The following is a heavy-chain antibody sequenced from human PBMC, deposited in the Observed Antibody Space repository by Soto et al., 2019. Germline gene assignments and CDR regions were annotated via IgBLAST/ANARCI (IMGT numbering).Heavy chain of an antibody. CDR1: GGSISSGGYS. D-gene: IGHD3-16*01. CDR3: ARVFTHGVSTENEY. Sequence: SETLSLTCAVSGGSISSGGYSWSWIRQPPGKGLEWIGYIYHTGSTNYNPSLKSRVTISVDTSKNQFSLKLSSVTAADTAVYYCARVFTHGVSTENEYWGQGTLVTVSS. CDR2: IYHTGST. J-gene: IGHJ4*02. V-gene: IGHV4-30-2*01.